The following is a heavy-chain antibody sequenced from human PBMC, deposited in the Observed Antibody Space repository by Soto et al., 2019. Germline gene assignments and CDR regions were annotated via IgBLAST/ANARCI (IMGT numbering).Heavy chain of an antibody. D-gene: IGHD3-10*01. CDR3: TKKGGGPFPFDP. J-gene: IGHJ5*02. CDR2: VSPRSGGT. CDR1: GYTFIDYY. Sequence: ASVKVSCKASGYTFIDYYIHWVRQAPGQGLEWMGWVSPRSGGTNYAQKCQGSVTITRDTSINTAYMELTSLRSDDTAVYYCTKKGGGPFPFDPWGQGTRVTVSS. V-gene: IGHV1-2*02.